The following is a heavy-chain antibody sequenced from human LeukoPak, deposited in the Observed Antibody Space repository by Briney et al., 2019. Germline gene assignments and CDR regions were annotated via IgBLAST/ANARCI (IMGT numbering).Heavy chain of an antibody. J-gene: IGHJ4*02. V-gene: IGHV3-73*01. CDR3: ARAWTGYSYGDY. CDR1: GFTFSGSA. Sequence: GGSLRLSCAASGFTFSGSAMHWVRQASGKGLEWVGRIRSKANHYATAYAASVKGRFTVSRDNTKNTVYLQMNSLRAEDTAVYYCARAWTGYSYGDYWGQGTLVTVSS. CDR2: IRSKANHYAT. D-gene: IGHD5-18*01.